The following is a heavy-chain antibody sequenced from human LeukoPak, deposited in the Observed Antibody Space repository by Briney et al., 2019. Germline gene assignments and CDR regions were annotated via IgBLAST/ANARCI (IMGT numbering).Heavy chain of an antibody. CDR2: IYYSGST. V-gene: IGHV4-39*07. CDR1: GGSISSSSYY. D-gene: IGHD4-23*01. CDR3: ARVLRYGGNRPLDY. J-gene: IGHJ4*02. Sequence: SETLSLTCTVSGGSISSSSYYWGWIRQPPGKGPEWIGSIYYSGSTYYNPSLKSRVTISVDTSKNQFSLKLSSVTAADTAVYYCARVLRYGGNRPLDYWGQGTLVTVSS.